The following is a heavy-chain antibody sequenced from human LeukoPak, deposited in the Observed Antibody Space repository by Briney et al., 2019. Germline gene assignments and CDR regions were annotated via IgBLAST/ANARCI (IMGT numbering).Heavy chain of an antibody. CDR2: IKQDGSEK. CDR3: ARRYFDY. J-gene: IGHJ4*02. V-gene: IGHV3-7*01. CDR1: GFTFSDYY. Sequence: PGGSLRLSCAASGFTFSDYYMSWVRQAPGKGLEWVANIKQDGSEKYYVDSVKGRFTISRDNAKNSLYLQMNSLRAEDTAVYYCARRYFDYWGQGTLVTVSS.